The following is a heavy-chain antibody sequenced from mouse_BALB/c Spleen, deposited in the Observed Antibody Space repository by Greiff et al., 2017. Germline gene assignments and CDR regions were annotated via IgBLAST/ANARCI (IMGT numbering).Heavy chain of an antibody. D-gene: IGHD2-2*01. CDR1: GYTFTSYW. CDR3: ARGGYPYAMDY. CDR2: INPSNGRT. V-gene: IGHV1S81*02. Sequence: QVQLKQPGAELVKPGASVKLSCKASGYTFTSYWMHWVKQRPGQGLEWIGEINPSNGRTNYNEKFKSKATLTVDKSSSTAYMQLSSLTSEDSAVYYCARGGYPYAMDYWGQGTSVTVSS. J-gene: IGHJ4*01.